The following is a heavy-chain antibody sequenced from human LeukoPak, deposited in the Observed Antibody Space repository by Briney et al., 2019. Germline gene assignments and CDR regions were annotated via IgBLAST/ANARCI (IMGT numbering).Heavy chain of an antibody. CDR2: IIPIFGTA. CDR1: GGTFSSYA. J-gene: IGHJ5*02. CDR3: ARSDITMIRGVIPNWFDP. Sequence: ASVKVSCKASGGTFSSYAISWVRQAPGQGLEWMGRIIPIFGTANYAQKFQGRVTITTDDSTTTVYMELSSLRSDDTAVYYCARSDITMIRGVIPNWFDPWGQGTLVIVSS. D-gene: IGHD3-10*01. V-gene: IGHV1-69*05.